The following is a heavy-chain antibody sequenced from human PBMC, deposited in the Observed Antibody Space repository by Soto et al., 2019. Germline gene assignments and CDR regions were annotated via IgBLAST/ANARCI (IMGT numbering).Heavy chain of an antibody. V-gene: IGHV3-33*01. CDR1: GFTFSLYG. Sequence: GGSLRLSCAASGFTFSLYGMHWVRQAPGKGLEWVAAIWDDGRRKDYADSVKDRLFISRDNSKNTLYLQLDSLRPEDTAVYYCATWQGSLNFHYWGQGTLVTVSA. CDR3: ATWQGSLNFHY. J-gene: IGHJ4*02. CDR2: IWDDGRRK.